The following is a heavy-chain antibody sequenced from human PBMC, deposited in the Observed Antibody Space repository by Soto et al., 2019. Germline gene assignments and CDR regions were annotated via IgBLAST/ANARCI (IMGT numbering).Heavy chain of an antibody. CDR2: IYYSGST. CDR1: GGSISSSSYY. V-gene: IGHV4-39*07. D-gene: IGHD3-16*01. Sequence: PSETLSLTCTVSGGSISSSSYYWGWIRQPPGKGLEWIGSIYYSGSTYYNPSLKSRVTISVDTSKNQFSLKLNSVTAADTAVYFCAKNEVMFDFWGQGTLVTVSS. CDR3: AKNEVMFDF. J-gene: IGHJ4*02.